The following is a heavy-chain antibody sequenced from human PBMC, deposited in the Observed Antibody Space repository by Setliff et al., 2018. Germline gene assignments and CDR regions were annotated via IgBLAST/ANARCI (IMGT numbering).Heavy chain of an antibody. V-gene: IGHV1-69*05. CDR3: VREGVDRRSSTDYRYYMDV. CDR2: TIPMFGTT. D-gene: IGHD6-6*01. CDR1: GATFSSYG. Sequence: GASVKVSCKASGATFSSYGISWVRQAPGQGPEWMGGTIPMFGTTEYAQKFQGRLTIITDESTNTAFMQLSSLRSDDTAVYYCVREGVDRRSSTDYRYYMDVWGKGTTVTVSS. J-gene: IGHJ6*03.